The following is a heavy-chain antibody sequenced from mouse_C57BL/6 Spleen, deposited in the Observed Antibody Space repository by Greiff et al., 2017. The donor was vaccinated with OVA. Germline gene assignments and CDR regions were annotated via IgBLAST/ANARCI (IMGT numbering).Heavy chain of an antibody. J-gene: IGHJ4*01. V-gene: IGHV1-69*01. CDR2: IDPSDSYT. Sequence: QVQLQQPGAELVMPGASVKLSCKASGYTFTSYWMHWVKQRPGQGLEWIGEIDPSDSYTNYNQKFKGKSTLTVDKSSSTAYMQLSSLTSEDSAVYYWARWVREAMDDWGQGTSVTVSS. CDR3: ARWVREAMDD. CDR1: GYTFTSYW. D-gene: IGHD2-14*01.